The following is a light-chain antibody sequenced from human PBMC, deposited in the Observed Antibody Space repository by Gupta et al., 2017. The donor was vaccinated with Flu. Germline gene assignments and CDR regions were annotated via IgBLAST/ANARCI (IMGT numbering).Light chain of an antibody. CDR2: DVT. V-gene: IGLV2-8*01. J-gene: IGLJ1*01. Sequence: QSALTQPPSASGSPGQSVTISCTGTSSDVGGYNYVSWYQHHPGKVPKLMIYDVTKRPSGVPDRFSGSRSGNTASLTVSGLQAEDEADYYCSSYAGGNNVFGTGTKVTVL. CDR3: SSYAGGNNV. CDR1: SSDVGGYNY.